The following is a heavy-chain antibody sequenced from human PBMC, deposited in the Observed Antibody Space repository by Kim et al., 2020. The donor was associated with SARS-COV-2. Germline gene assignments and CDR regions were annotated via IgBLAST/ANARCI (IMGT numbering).Heavy chain of an antibody. V-gene: IGHV3-23*01. D-gene: IGHD1-26*01. CDR1: RFDFSNNA. Sequence: GGSLRLSCEVSRFDFSNNAMNWVRQAAGKGLEWVSAISGTGRDRYYAASVKDRFTISRDTSRNTLYLQMNSLRGEDTAVYYCVKDLWDFSGMDVWGQGTTVTVSS. CDR2: ISGTGRDR. J-gene: IGHJ6*02. CDR3: VKDLWDFSGMDV.